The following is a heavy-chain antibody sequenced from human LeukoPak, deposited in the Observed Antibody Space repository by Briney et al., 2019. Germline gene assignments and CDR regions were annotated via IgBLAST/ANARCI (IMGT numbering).Heavy chain of an antibody. V-gene: IGHV3-33*06. CDR1: GFTFSSYG. CDR3: AKSNGWYYFDY. D-gene: IGHD6-19*01. Sequence: PGGSLRLSCAASGFTFSSYGMHWVRQAPGKGLEWVAVIWYDGSNKYYADSVKGRFTISRDNSKNTLSLQMNSLRAEDTAVYYCAKSNGWYYFDYWGQGTLVTVSS. CDR2: IWYDGSNK. J-gene: IGHJ4*02.